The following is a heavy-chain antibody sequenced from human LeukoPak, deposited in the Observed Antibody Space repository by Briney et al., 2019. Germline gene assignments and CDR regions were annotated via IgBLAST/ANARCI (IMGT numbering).Heavy chain of an antibody. V-gene: IGHV4-61*02. CDR1: GGSISSGSYY. D-gene: IGHD2-2*01. CDR3: AREECSSTSCYVFDY. Sequence: SETLSLTCTVSGGSISSGSYYWSWIRQPAGKGLEWIGRIYTSGSTNYNPSLKSRVTISVDTSKNQFSLKLSSVTAADTAVYYCAREECSSTSCYVFDYWGHGTLVTVSS. J-gene: IGHJ4*01. CDR2: IYTSGST.